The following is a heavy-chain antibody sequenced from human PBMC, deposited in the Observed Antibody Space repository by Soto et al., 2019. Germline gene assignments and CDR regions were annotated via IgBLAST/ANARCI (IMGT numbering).Heavy chain of an antibody. J-gene: IGHJ6*02. CDR2: IYPGDSDT. CDR1: GYSFTSYW. Sequence: GESLKISCKGSGYSFTSYWIGWVRQMPGKGLEWMGIIYPGDSDTRYSPSFQGQVTISADKSISTAYLQWSSLKASDTAMYYCARPYCSGGSCYPGYGMDVWGQGTMVTVSS. D-gene: IGHD2-15*01. V-gene: IGHV5-51*01. CDR3: ARPYCSGGSCYPGYGMDV.